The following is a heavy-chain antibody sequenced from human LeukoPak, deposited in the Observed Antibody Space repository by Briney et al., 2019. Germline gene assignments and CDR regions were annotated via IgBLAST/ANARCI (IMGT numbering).Heavy chain of an antibody. J-gene: IGHJ4*02. V-gene: IGHV1-8*01. Sequence: ASVKVSCKASGYTFTSYDINWVRQATGQGLEWMGWMNPNSGNTGYAQKFQGRVTMTRNTSISTTYMELSSLRSEDTAVYYCAREVSASSGYYDYWGQGTLVTVSS. CDR3: AREVSASSGYYDY. CDR1: GYTFTSYD. CDR2: MNPNSGNT. D-gene: IGHD3-22*01.